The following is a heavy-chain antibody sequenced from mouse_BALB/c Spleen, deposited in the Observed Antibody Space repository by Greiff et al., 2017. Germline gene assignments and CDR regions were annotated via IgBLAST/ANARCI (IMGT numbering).Heavy chain of an antibody. J-gene: IGHJ4*01. CDR1: GFTFTDYY. Sequence: EVQLVESGGGLVQPGGSLRLSCATSGFTFTDYYMSWVRQPPGKALEWLGFIRNKANGYTTEYSASLKGRFTISRDNSQSILYLQMNTLRAEDSATYYCARAPGNMDYWGQGTSVTVSS. V-gene: IGHV7-3*02. CDR2: IRNKANGYTT. CDR3: ARAPGNMDY.